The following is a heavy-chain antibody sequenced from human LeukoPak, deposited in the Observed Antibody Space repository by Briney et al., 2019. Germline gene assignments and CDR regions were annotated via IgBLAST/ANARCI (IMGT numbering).Heavy chain of an antibody. V-gene: IGHV3-23*01. D-gene: IGHD6-19*01. CDR2: ISDSGGST. CDR1: GFTFSSYA. Sequence: GGSLRLSCAASGFTFSSYAMSWVRQAPGKGLEWVSVISDSGGSTYPADSVKGRFTISRDNSKSTLYLQMNSLRAEDTAIYYCARRPGSGWYVLDYWGQGTLVTVSS. J-gene: IGHJ4*02. CDR3: ARRPGSGWYVLDY.